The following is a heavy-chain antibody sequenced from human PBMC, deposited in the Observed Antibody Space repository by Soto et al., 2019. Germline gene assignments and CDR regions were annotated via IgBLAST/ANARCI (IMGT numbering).Heavy chain of an antibody. CDR1: GFTVSSNY. CDR3: ASLRSQQLVPNRIDY. Sequence: GGSLRLSCAASGFTVSSNYMSWVRQAPGKGLEWVSVIYSGGSTYYADSVKGRFTISRDNSKNALYLQMNSLRAEDTAVYYCASLRSQQLVPNRIDYWGQGTLVTVSS. J-gene: IGHJ4*02. V-gene: IGHV3-66*01. CDR2: IYSGGST. D-gene: IGHD6-13*01.